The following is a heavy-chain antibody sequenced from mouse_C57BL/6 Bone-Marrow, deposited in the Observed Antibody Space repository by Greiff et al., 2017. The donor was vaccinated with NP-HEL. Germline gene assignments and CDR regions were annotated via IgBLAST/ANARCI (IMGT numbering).Heavy chain of an antibody. J-gene: IGHJ2*01. V-gene: IGHV7-3*01. CDR1: GFTFTDYY. Sequence: EVMLVESGGGLVQPGGSLSLSCAASGFTFTDYYMSWVRQPPGKALEWLGFIRNKANGYTTEYSASVKGRFTISRDNSQSILYLQMNALRAEDSATYYCARHYYGSSPYFDYWGKGTTLTVSS. CDR3: ARHYYGSSPYFDY. CDR2: IRNKANGYTT. D-gene: IGHD1-1*01.